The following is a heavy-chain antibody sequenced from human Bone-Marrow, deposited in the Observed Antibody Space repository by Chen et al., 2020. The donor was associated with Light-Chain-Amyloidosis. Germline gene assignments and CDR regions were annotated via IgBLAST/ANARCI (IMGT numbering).Heavy chain of an antibody. V-gene: IGHV7-4-1*02. J-gene: IGHJ4*02. CDR2: INTQTGHP. D-gene: IGHD3-3*01. Sequence: QVQLVQSGSELKKPGAPVKISCKASGLTFPTSAMTWVRQAPGQGLEWMGWINTQTGHPTYAQGFTGRFVFSLDTSVSTASLHISSLKAEDTAVYYCARVDFWTGYYSTFDYWGQGTLVTVSS. CDR1: GLTFPTSA. CDR3: ARVDFWTGYYSTFDY.